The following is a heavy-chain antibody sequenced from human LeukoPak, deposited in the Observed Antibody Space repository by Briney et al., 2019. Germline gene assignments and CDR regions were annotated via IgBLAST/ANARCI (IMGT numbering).Heavy chain of an antibody. CDR2: IYPGDSDT. D-gene: IGHD3-3*01. CDR1: GYSFTSYW. V-gene: IGHV5-51*01. J-gene: IGHJ4*02. CDR3: ARQVYDFWSGYPYEYYFDY. Sequence: GESLKISCKGSGYSFTSYWIGWVRQMPGKGLEWMGIIYPGDSDTRYSPSFQGQVTISADKSISTVYLQWSSLKASDTAMYYCARQVYDFWSGYPYEYYFDYWGQGTLVTVSS.